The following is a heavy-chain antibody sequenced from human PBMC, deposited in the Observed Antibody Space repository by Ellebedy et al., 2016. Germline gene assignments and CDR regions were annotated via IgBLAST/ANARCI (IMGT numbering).Heavy chain of an antibody. J-gene: IGHJ4*02. CDR2: INHSGST. CDR1: GGSFSGYY. CDR3: ARPIRGYFDY. Sequence: SETLSLXXAVYGGSFSGYYWSWIRQPAGKGLEWIGEINHSGSTNYNPSLKSRVTISVDTSKNQFSLKLSSVTAADTAVYYCARPIRGYFDYWGQGTLVTVSS. V-gene: IGHV4-34*01.